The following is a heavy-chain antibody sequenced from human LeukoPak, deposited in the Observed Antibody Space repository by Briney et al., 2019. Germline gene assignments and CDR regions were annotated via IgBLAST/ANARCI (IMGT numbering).Heavy chain of an antibody. CDR1: GGSISSYY. J-gene: IGHJ4*02. D-gene: IGHD2-2*01. Sequence: SETLSLTCTVSGGSISSYYWSWIRQHPGKGLEWIGYIYYSGSTYYNPSLKSRVTISVDTSKNQFSLKLSSVTAADTAVYYCARGSWIVVVPAAFDYWGQGTLVTVSS. CDR3: ARGSWIVVVPAAFDY. CDR2: IYYSGST. V-gene: IGHV4-59*06.